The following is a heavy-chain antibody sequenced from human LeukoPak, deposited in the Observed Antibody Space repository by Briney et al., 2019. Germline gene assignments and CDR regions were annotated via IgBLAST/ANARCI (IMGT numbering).Heavy chain of an antibody. D-gene: IGHD4-23*01. Sequence: GGSLRLSCAASGFTFGSYAMSWVRPAPGKGLEWVSAISGSGGSTYYADSVKGRFTISRDNSKNTLYLQMNSLRAEDTAVYYCARDYGGNSRGGYYFDYWGQGTLVTVSS. CDR1: GFTFGSYA. J-gene: IGHJ4*02. CDR2: ISGSGGST. CDR3: ARDYGGNSRGGYYFDY. V-gene: IGHV3-23*01.